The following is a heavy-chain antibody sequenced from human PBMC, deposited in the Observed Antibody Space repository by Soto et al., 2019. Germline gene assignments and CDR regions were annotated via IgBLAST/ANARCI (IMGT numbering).Heavy chain of an antibody. CDR1: GFTFSNAW. J-gene: IGHJ4*02. CDR3: SSERRVVVYREQTERGQFDC. Sequence: GGSLRLSCAASGFTFSNAWMSWVRQAPGKGLEWVGRIKSKTDGEATDYTAPGKGRFTISRDESKNTLYLQMNRLKIEDTAVYYYSSERRVVVYREQTERGQFDCWGQGTLVTVSS. D-gene: IGHD1-26*01. V-gene: IGHV3-15*01. CDR2: IKSKTDGEAT.